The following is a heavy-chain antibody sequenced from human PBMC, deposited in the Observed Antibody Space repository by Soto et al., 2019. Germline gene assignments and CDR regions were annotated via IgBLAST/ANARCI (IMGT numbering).Heavy chain of an antibody. V-gene: IGHV4-59*01. CDR3: ARYRREAVAGYTLDN. Sequence: LSLTCTVSGGSISSNYWTWILQPPGKGLEWIGYVYNSGSTNYNPSLKSRVTISEDTSKSQFSLKVNSMTAADTAVYYCARYRREAVAGYTLDNWGQGILVTVS. D-gene: IGHD6-13*01. J-gene: IGHJ4*02. CDR1: GGSISSNY. CDR2: VYNSGST.